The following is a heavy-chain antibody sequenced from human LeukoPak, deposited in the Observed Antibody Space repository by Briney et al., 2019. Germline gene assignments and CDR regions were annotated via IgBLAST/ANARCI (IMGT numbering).Heavy chain of an antibody. Sequence: GGSLRLSCAASGFIFSSYAMSWVRQAPGKGLEWVSTIISGGSTYYADSVKGRFTISRDNSKNTLYLQMNSLRAEDTAVYYCANRPLTVDTTMAIFDYWGQGTLVTVSS. CDR3: ANRPLTVDTTMAIFDY. V-gene: IGHV3-23*01. D-gene: IGHD5-18*01. CDR1: GFIFSSYA. CDR2: IISGGST. J-gene: IGHJ4*02.